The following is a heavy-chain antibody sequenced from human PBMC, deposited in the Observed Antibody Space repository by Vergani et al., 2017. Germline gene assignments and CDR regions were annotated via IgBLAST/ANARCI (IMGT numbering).Heavy chain of an antibody. J-gene: IGHJ3*02. V-gene: IGHV1-69*06. Sequence: QVQLVQSGAEVKKPGSSVKVFCKASGGPFSSYAISWVRQAPGQGLEWMGGIIPIFGTGNYAQKFQGRVTITADKSTITAYMVLSSLRSEATAVYYCARGVRNYGDYSDAFDIWGQGTMVTVSS. D-gene: IGHD4-17*01. CDR2: IIPIFGTG. CDR1: GGPFSSYA. CDR3: ARGVRNYGDYSDAFDI.